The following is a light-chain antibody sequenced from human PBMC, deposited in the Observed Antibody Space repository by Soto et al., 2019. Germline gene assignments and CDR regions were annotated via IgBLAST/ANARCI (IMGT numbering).Light chain of an antibody. CDR3: SSYTVSTDVV. CDR1: ASDFINYNY. Sequence: QSALTQPASLSGSPGQSITISCTGAASDFINYNYVSWYQHHPGKAPQLIIFEVNNRPSGVSSRFSGSKSDNTASLTISGLQPEDEASYYCSSYTVSTDVVFGGGTQLTVL. V-gene: IGLV2-14*01. CDR2: EVN. J-gene: IGLJ2*01.